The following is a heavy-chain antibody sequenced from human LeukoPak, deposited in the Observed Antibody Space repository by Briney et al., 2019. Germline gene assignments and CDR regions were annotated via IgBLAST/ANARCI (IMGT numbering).Heavy chain of an antibody. Sequence: GASVKVSCKASGYTFTSSYIHWVRQAPGQGLEWMGIINPSAGTTIYAQKFQGRVTMTRDTSTSTVYMELSSLRSEDTAVYSCARDKTRGLGYSYSKSGNYFDYWGQGTLVTVSS. CDR3: ARDKTRGLGYSYSKSGNYFDY. J-gene: IGHJ4*02. CDR1: GYTFTSSY. V-gene: IGHV1-46*01. D-gene: IGHD5-18*01. CDR2: INPSAGTT.